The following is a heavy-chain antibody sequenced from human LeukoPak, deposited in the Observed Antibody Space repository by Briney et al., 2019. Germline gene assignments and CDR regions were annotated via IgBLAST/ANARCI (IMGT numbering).Heavy chain of an antibody. CDR1: GFTFSSYS. Sequence: GGSLRLSCAASGFTFSSYSMNWVRQAPGKGLEWVSSISSSSSYIYYADSVKGRFTISRDNAKNSLYLQMNSLRAEDTAVYYCASRAVGYDSSGYLASVDYWGQGTLVTVSS. CDR2: ISSSSSYI. D-gene: IGHD3-22*01. J-gene: IGHJ4*02. CDR3: ASRAVGYDSSGYLASVDY. V-gene: IGHV3-21*01.